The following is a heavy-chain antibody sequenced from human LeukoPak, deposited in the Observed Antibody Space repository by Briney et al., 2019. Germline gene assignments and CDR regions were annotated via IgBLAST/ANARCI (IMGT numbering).Heavy chain of an antibody. CDR2: ISTSSSYI. CDR3: ARDEWLLLRWYAFDI. Sequence: GGSLRLSCAASGFTFSSYAMNWVRQAPGKGLEWVSSISTSSSYIYYADSVKGRFTISRDNAKNTLYLQMNSLRAEDTAVYYCARDEWLLLRWYAFDIWGQGTMVTVSS. V-gene: IGHV3-21*01. D-gene: IGHD3-22*01. J-gene: IGHJ3*02. CDR1: GFTFSSYA.